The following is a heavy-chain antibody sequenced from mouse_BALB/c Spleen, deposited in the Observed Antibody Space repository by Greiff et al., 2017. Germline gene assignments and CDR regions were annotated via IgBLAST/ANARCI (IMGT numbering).Heavy chain of an antibody. V-gene: IGHV5-17*02. CDR2: ISSGSSTI. J-gene: IGHJ2*01. CDR3: AHGNGFDY. D-gene: IGHD2-1*01. Sequence: EVKLVESGGGLVQPGGSRKLSCAASGFTFSSFGMHWVRQAPEKGLEWVAYISSGSSTIYYADTVKGRFTISRDNPKNTLFLQMTSLRSEDTAMYYCAHGNGFDYWGQGTTLTVSS. CDR1: GFTFSSFG.